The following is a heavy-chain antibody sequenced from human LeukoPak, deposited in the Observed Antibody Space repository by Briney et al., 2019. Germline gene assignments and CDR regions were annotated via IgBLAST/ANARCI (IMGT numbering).Heavy chain of an antibody. V-gene: IGHV3-23*01. J-gene: IGHJ4*02. CDR1: GFTFTSYA. CDR3: AKRTAAVGPYFDF. D-gene: IGHD6-13*01. CDR2: ISASGGST. Sequence: PGGSLRLSCAASGFTFTSYAMSWVRQAPGKGLEWVSGISASGGSTYYADSVKGWFTFSRDNSKNTLYLQMNSLRAEDTAVYFCAKRTAAVGPYFDFWGQGTLVTVSS.